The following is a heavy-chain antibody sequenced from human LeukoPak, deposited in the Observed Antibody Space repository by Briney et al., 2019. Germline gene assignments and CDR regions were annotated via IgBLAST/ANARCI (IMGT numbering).Heavy chain of an antibody. CDR1: EFTFSSYA. V-gene: IGHV3-23*01. CDR2: ISGSGGST. CDR3: AKVSCGGDCYPEHYFDY. D-gene: IGHD2-21*02. Sequence: PGGSLRLSCAASEFTFSSYAMGWVRQAPGKGLEWVSAISGSGGSTYYADSVKGRFTISREKSKNMLYLQMNSLRAEDTAVYYCAKVSCGGDCYPEHYFDYWGQATLVTV. J-gene: IGHJ4*02.